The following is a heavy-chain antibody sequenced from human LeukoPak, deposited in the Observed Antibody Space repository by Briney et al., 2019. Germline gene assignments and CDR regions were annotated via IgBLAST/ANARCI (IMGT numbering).Heavy chain of an antibody. Sequence: GGSLRPSCAASGFTFSSYSMNWVRQAPGKGLEWVSSISSSSSYIYYADSVKGRFTISRDNSKNTLYLQMNSLRAEDTAVYYCARDAHYYDSRAYYYYGMDVWGQGTTVTVSS. CDR2: ISSSSSYI. CDR3: ARDAHYYDSRAYYYYGMDV. J-gene: IGHJ6*02. D-gene: IGHD3-22*01. V-gene: IGHV3-21*01. CDR1: GFTFSSYS.